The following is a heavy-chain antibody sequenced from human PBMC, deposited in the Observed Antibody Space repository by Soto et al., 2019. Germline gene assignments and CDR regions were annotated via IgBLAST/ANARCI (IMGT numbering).Heavy chain of an antibody. CDR3: ASGLVATKHLSTRLWFDP. V-gene: IGHV4-31*03. J-gene: IGHJ5*02. CDR2: IYYSGST. D-gene: IGHD5-12*01. CDR1: GGSISSGGYY. Sequence: PSETLSLTCTVSGGSISSGGYYWSWIRQHPGKGLEWIGYIYYSGSTYYNPSLKSRVTISVDTSKNQFSLKLSSVTAADTAVYYCASGLVATKHLSTRLWFDPWGQGTLVTVSS.